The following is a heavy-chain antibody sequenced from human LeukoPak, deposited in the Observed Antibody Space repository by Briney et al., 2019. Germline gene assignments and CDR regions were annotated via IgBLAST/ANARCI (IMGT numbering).Heavy chain of an antibody. CDR3: ARVYRSSSGPTLDY. Sequence: GGSLRLSCAASGFTFSSYEMNWVRQAPGEGLEWVSYISSSGSTIYYADSVKGRFTISRDNAKNSLYLQMNSLRAEDTAVYYCARVYRSSSGPTLDYWGQGTLVTVSS. CDR2: ISSSGSTI. J-gene: IGHJ4*02. V-gene: IGHV3-48*03. D-gene: IGHD6-6*01. CDR1: GFTFSSYE.